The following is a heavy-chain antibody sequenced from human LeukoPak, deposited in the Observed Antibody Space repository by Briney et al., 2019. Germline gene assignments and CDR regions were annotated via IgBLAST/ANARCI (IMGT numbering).Heavy chain of an antibody. CDR1: GFTFSSYS. CDR3: AREFSSGFDY. D-gene: IGHD6-19*01. V-gene: IGHV3-21*01. CDR2: ISSSSSYI. J-gene: IGHJ4*02. Sequence: GGSLRLSCAASGFTFSSYSMSWVRQAPGKGLEWVSSISSSSSYIYYADSVKGRFTISRDNAKNSLYLQINSLRAEDTAVYYCAREFSSGFDYWGQGTLVTVSS.